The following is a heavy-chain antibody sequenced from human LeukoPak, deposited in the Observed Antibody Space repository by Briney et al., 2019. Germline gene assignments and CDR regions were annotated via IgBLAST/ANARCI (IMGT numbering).Heavy chain of an antibody. CDR1: GGSISSYY. V-gene: IGHV4-4*07. CDR2: ISTSGST. Sequence: SETLSLTCTVSGGSISSYYWSWIRQPAGKGLESIGHISTSGSTNYNPSLKSRDTMSVDTSKNQFSLKLSSVTAADTAVYYCARDGSGSYEIPPFDYWGQGTLVTVSS. J-gene: IGHJ4*02. CDR3: ARDGSGSYEIPPFDY. D-gene: IGHD1-26*01.